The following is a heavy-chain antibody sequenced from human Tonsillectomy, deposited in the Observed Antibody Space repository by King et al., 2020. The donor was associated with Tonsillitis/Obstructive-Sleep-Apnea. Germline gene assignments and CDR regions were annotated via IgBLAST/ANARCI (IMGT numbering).Heavy chain of an antibody. J-gene: IGHJ6*02. D-gene: IGHD3-10*01. Sequence: QRLEWMGCINPNSGGTNYAQKFQGRVTMTRDTSISKADMELSRLRSADTAVYHCARARGEDVWGPGPTVT. CDR2: INPNSGGT. V-gene: IGHV1-2*02. CDR3: ARARGEDV.